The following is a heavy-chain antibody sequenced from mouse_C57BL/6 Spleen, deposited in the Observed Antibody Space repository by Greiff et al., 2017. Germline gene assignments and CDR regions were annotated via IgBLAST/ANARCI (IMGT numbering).Heavy chain of an antibody. Sequence: VQLQQPGAELVKPGASVKLSCKASGYTFTSYWMQWVKQRPGQGLEWIGEIDPSDSYTNYNQKFKGKATLTVDTSSSTAYMQLSSLTSEDSAVYYCARGYGSIYFDYWGQGTTLTVSS. CDR2: IDPSDSYT. J-gene: IGHJ2*01. V-gene: IGHV1-50*01. CDR3: ARGYGSIYFDY. CDR1: GYTFTSYW. D-gene: IGHD1-1*01.